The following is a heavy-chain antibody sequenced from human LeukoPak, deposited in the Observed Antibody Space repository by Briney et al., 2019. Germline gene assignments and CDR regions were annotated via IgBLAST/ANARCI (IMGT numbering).Heavy chain of an antibody. CDR1: GFAFNKYG. V-gene: IGHV1-18*01. Sequence: VASVKVSCKASGFAFNKYGFSWVRQAPGQGPEWLGWISAYDGRTNYAQNLQGRLTLTTDTSTTTAYMELRSLTSDDTAVYYCARDLDFSPYNWFDPWGQGTLVTVSS. D-gene: IGHD3-9*01. J-gene: IGHJ5*02. CDR3: ARDLDFSPYNWFDP. CDR2: ISAYDGRT.